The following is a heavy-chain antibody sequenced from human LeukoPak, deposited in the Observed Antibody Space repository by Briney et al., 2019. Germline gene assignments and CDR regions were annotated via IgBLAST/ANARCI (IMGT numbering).Heavy chain of an antibody. CDR3: ARRDGWSGSYS. CDR1: GGSFSTYY. V-gene: IGHV4-34*01. J-gene: IGHJ1*01. Sequence: SETLSLTCAVYGGSFSTYYWSWIRQPPGKGLEWIGEINHSGSTNYNPSLKSRVTITVDTSKNQFSLKLTTVTAADRAVYYCARRDGWSGSYSWGHGTRVTVSS. D-gene: IGHD1-26*01. CDR2: INHSGST.